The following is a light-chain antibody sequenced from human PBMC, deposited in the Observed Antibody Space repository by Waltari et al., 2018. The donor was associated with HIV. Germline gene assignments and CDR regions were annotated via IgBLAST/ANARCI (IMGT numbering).Light chain of an antibody. CDR2: GTS. Sequence: EIVLTQSPGTLSLSPGERATLSCRASQSVTSSNLVWYQQKVGQAPRLLMYGTSNRATGTPERFSGSGSATDFTLTITGLEPEDFAVYYCQQYDNSPYIFGQGTKVEIK. CDR1: QSVTSSN. J-gene: IGKJ2*01. V-gene: IGKV3-20*01. CDR3: QQYDNSPYI.